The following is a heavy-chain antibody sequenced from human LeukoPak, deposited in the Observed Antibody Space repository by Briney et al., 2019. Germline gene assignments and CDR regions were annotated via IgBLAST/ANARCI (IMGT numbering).Heavy chain of an antibody. CDR1: GYTFTSYY. J-gene: IGHJ4*02. Sequence: ASVTVSCKASGYTFTSYYMYWVRQASGQGLEWMGIINPSGGSTSYAQKFQGRVTMTRGMSTSTVYMELSSLRSEDTAVYYCARVRRDGYTIGYFDYWGQGTLVTVSS. V-gene: IGHV1-46*01. D-gene: IGHD5-24*01. CDR3: ARVRRDGYTIGYFDY. CDR2: INPSGGST.